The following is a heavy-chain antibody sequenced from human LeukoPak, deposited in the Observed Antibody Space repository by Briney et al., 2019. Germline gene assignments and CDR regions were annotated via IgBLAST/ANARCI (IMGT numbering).Heavy chain of an antibody. D-gene: IGHD4-17*01. J-gene: IGHJ4*02. Sequence: PGGSLRLFCAASGFTFSNAWMSWVRQAPGKGLEWVGRIKSKTDGGTTDYAAPVKGRFTISRDDSKNTLYLQMNSPKTEDTAVYYCTTTSDYGDHKRWGQGTLVTVSS. V-gene: IGHV3-15*01. CDR2: IKSKTDGGTT. CDR3: TTTSDYGDHKR. CDR1: GFTFSNAW.